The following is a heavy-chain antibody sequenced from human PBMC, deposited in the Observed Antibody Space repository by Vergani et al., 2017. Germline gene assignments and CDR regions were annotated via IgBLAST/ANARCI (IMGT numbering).Heavy chain of an antibody. J-gene: IGHJ1*01. CDR1: GFTFDTYT. CDR2: ISSGGGDI. CDR3: TTAWGLYYLHGEYFQY. Sequence: EVPLLESGGGLVQPGGSRRLSCAGAGFTFDTYTMAYVRQAPGKGLEWVATISSGGGDIFYADSVKGRFTISRDNSKNTLFLQMNSLKDEDTAVYYCTTAWGLYYLHGEYFQYWGRGTLVSVSS. V-gene: IGHV3-23*01. D-gene: IGHD3-10*01.